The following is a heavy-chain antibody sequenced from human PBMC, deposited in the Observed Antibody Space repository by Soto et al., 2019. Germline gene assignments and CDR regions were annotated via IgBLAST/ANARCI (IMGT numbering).Heavy chain of an antibody. Sequence: SETLSLTCTVSGGSISSYYWSWIRQPPGKGLEWIGYIYYSGSTNYNPSLKSRVTISVDTSKNQFSLKLSSVTAADTAVYYCAIAGYSGTDYFVDWGPGPLVTVFS. CDR2: IYYSGST. J-gene: IGHJ4*02. D-gene: IGHD3-10*01. CDR1: GGSISSYY. V-gene: IGHV4-59*01. CDR3: AIAGYSGTDYFVD.